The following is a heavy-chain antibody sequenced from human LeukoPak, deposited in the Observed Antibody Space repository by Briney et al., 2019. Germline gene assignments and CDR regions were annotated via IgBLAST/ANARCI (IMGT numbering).Heavy chain of an antibody. CDR2: INGAGSAT. D-gene: IGHD6-6*01. J-gene: IGHJ4*02. V-gene: IGHV3-23*01. Sequence: GGSLRLSCAASGFTFSNYAMSWARQAPGKGLEWVSVINGAGSATYYADSVKARFALSRDNSKSPLYLHINSLRAEDTAVYYGASAPGSLVSIAARPYDVDSWGQGALVTVSS. CDR3: ASAPGSLVSIAARPYDVDS. CDR1: GFTFSNYA.